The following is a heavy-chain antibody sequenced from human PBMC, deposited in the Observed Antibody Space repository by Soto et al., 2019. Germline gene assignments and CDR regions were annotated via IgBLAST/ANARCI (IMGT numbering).Heavy chain of an antibody. CDR3: ARDGQQLGPYYYYYYGMDV. D-gene: IGHD6-13*01. CDR2: IYYSGST. V-gene: IGHV4-59*01. CDR1: GGSISSYY. J-gene: IGHJ6*02. Sequence: QVQLQESGPGLVKPSETLSLTCTVSGGSISSYYWRWIRQPPGKGLEWIGYIYYSGSTNYNPSLKSRVTISVDTSKNQFSLTLSSVTAADTAVYYCARDGQQLGPYYYYYYGMDVWGQGTTVTVSS.